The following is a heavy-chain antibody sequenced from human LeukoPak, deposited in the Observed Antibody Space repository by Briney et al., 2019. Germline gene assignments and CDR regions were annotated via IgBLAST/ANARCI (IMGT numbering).Heavy chain of an antibody. CDR1: GFIFSSYG. Sequence: GGSLRLSCAASGFIFSSYGMHWVRQAPGKGLEWVAVIWYDGSNKYYVDSVKGRFTISRDNSKNTLYLQMNSLRAEDTAVYYCARDKDFLFDYWGQGTLVTASS. CDR2: IWYDGSNK. D-gene: IGHD3-3*01. V-gene: IGHV3-33*01. CDR3: ARDKDFLFDY. J-gene: IGHJ4*02.